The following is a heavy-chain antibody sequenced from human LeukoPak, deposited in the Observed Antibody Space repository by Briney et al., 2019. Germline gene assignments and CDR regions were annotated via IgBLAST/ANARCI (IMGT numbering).Heavy chain of an antibody. Sequence: SETLSLTCTVSGGSISSYYWSWIRQPPGKGLEWSGYIYYSGSTNYNPSLKSRVTISVDTSKNQFSLKLSSVTAAGTAVYYCARDSTFTYCSSTSCYGYGMDVWGKGTTVTVSS. J-gene: IGHJ6*04. D-gene: IGHD2-2*01. CDR2: IYYSGST. CDR1: GGSISSYY. CDR3: ARDSTFTYCSSTSCYGYGMDV. V-gene: IGHV4-59*01.